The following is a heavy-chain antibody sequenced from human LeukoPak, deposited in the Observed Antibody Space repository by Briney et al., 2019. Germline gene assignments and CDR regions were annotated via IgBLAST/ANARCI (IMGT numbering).Heavy chain of an antibody. CDR1: GFTFSSYW. V-gene: IGHV3-74*01. Sequence: PGGSLRLSCAASGFTFSSYWMHWVRQAPGKGLVWVSRSDGTNITYADSVKGRFTISRDNAKKTLYLQMNGLRADDTAVYYCARHPLKDWGQGTLVTASS. CDR2: SDGTNI. J-gene: IGHJ4*02. CDR3: ARHPLKD.